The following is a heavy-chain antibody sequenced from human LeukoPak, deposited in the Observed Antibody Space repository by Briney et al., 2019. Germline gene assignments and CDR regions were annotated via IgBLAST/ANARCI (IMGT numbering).Heavy chain of an antibody. D-gene: IGHD2-2*01. J-gene: IGHJ4*02. CDR2: INHSGST. CDR1: GGSFSGYY. CDR3: ARRLVYFDY. V-gene: IGHV4-34*01. Sequence: PSETLSLTCAVYGGSFSGYYWSWIRQPPGKGLEWIGEINHSGSTNYNPSLKSRVTISVDTSKNQFSLKLSSVTAADTAVYYCARRLVYFDYGGQGTLVTVSS.